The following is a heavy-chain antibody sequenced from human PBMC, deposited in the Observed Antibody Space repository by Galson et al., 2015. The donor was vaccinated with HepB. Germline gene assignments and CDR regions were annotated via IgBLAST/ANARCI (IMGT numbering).Heavy chain of an antibody. CDR3: ARESGPPNTQNAYDY. CDR1: GFTFSSYA. Sequence: SLRLSCAASGFTFSSYAMHWVRQAPGKGLEWVAVISYDGSNKYYADSVKGRFTISRDNSKNTLYLQMNSLRAEDTAVYYCARESGPPNTQNAYDYWGQGTLVTVSS. J-gene: IGHJ4*02. V-gene: IGHV3-30*04. CDR2: ISYDGSNK.